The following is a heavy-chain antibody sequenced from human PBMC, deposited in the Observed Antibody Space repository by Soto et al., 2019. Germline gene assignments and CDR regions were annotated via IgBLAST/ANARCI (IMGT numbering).Heavy chain of an antibody. J-gene: IGHJ6*02. V-gene: IGHV1-2*04. CDR3: ARDLQQWLVNYGMDV. CDR2: INPNSGGT. D-gene: IGHD6-19*01. CDR1: GYTLTGYY. Sequence: ASVKVSCKASGYTLTGYYMHWVRQAPGQGLEWMGWINPNSGGTNYAQKFQGWVTMTRDTSISTAYMELSRLRSDDTAVYYCARDLQQWLVNYGMDVWGQGTTVTVSS.